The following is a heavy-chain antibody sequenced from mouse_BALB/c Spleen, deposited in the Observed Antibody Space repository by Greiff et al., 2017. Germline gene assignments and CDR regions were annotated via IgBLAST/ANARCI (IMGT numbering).Heavy chain of an antibody. CDR3: ARLGDWDDY. J-gene: IGHJ2*01. V-gene: IGHV5-17*02. CDR2: ISSGSSTI. CDR1: GFTFSSFG. D-gene: IGHD4-1*01. Sequence: EVHLVESGGGLVQPGGSRKLSCAASGFTFSSFGMHWVRQAPEKGLEWVAYISSGSSTIYYADTVKGRFTISRDNPKNTLFLQMTSLRSEDTAMYYCARLGDWDDYWGQGTTLTVSS.